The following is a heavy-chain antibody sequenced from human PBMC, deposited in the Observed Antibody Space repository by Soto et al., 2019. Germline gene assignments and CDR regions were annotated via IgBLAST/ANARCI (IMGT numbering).Heavy chain of an antibody. Sequence: ESGGGLVQPGGSLRLSCAVSGFTFSDHAMTWVRQAPGKGLEWVSTTSNNGDRTFYADSVKGRFTVSRDRSNNTLYLQMNSLRAEDTAVYFCARPPLYSNGGYFDSWGQGTLVTVSS. D-gene: IGHD6-19*01. CDR3: ARPPLYSNGGYFDS. V-gene: IGHV3-23*01. CDR1: GFTFSDHA. CDR2: TSNNGDRT. J-gene: IGHJ4*02.